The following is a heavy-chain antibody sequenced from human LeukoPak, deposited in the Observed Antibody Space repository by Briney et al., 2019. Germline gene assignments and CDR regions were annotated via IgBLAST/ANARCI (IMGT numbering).Heavy chain of an antibody. Sequence: PGGSLRLSCAVSGYTFSSHGMHWVRLAPGKGLEWVAAIWYDGSDKYYADSVKGRFTISRDNSKNMLYLQMDSLRAEDTALYYCARLWGSVSGYFDYWGQGTLVTVSS. CDR2: IWYDGSDK. J-gene: IGHJ4*02. CDR1: GYTFSSHG. V-gene: IGHV3-33*01. D-gene: IGHD2-21*01. CDR3: ARLWGSVSGYFDY.